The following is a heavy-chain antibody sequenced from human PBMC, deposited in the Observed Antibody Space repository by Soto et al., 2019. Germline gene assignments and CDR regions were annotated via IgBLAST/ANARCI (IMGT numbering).Heavy chain of an antibody. CDR3: AKLPVVRGRYFEL. CDR2: ISGSGIST. Sequence: GGSLRLSCAASGFTFRSYAMSWVRQAPGKGLEWVSGISGSGISTHYADSVKGRFTVSRDNSKNTLYLQMNSLRAEATAVYNSAKLPVVRGRYFELCGLRTVVTVSS. J-gene: IGHJ2*01. CDR1: GFTFRSYA. D-gene: IGHD6-6*01. V-gene: IGHV3-23*01.